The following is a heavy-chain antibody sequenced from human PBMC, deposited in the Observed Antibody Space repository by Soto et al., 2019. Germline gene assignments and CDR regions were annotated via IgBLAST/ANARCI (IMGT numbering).Heavy chain of an antibody. Sequence: QVQLQQWGAGLLKPSETLSLTCAVYGGSFSGYYWTWIRQPPGTGLEWIGEINHRGSTNYNPSLNSRVTIAVDTSKIQFSLQLPSVTAAVTAVYYCARDKITGLFDYWGQGTLVTVSS. V-gene: IGHV4-34*01. D-gene: IGHD2-8*02. CDR3: ARDKITGLFDY. CDR1: GGSFSGYY. CDR2: INHRGST. J-gene: IGHJ4*02.